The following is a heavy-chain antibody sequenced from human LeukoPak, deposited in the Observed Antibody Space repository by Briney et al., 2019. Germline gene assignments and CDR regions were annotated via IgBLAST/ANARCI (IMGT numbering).Heavy chain of an antibody. V-gene: IGHV3-23*01. CDR2: ITGSGGST. Sequence: GGSLRLSCAASGFTFSSYGMSWVRQAPGKGLEWVSGITGSGGSTYYADSVRGRFTISRDNAKSTLYLQMNSLRAEDTAVYYCARDLYRIVVVPHYFDYWGQGTLVTVSS. CDR3: ARDLYRIVVVPHYFDY. J-gene: IGHJ4*02. D-gene: IGHD3-22*01. CDR1: GFTFSSYG.